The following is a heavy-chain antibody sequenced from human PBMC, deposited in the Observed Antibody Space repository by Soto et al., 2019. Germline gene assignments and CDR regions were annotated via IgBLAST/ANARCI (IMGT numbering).Heavy chain of an antibody. D-gene: IGHD3-22*01. CDR3: AKVITMIVVVDGFDY. Sequence: PGGSLRLSCAASGFTFSSYGMHWVRQAPGKGLEWVAVISYDGSNKYYADSVKGRFTISRDNSKNTLYLQMNSLRAEDTAVYYCAKVITMIVVVDGFDYWGQGTLVTVSS. J-gene: IGHJ4*02. V-gene: IGHV3-30*18. CDR2: ISYDGSNK. CDR1: GFTFSSYG.